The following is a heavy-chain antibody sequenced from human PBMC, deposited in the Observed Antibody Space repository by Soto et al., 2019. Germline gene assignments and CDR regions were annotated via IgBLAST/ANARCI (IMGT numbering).Heavy chain of an antibody. V-gene: IGHV4-59*04. CDR2: IYHSGST. D-gene: IGHD3-22*01. CDR3: ARSSYYDTSGYLNWFDP. Sequence: SETLSLTCTVSGGSISSYYWSWIRQPPGKGLEWIGSIYHSGSTYYNPSLKSRVTISVDTSKNQFSLNLSSVTAADTAVYYCARSSYYDTSGYLNWFDPWGQGTLVTVSS. CDR1: GGSISSYY. J-gene: IGHJ5*02.